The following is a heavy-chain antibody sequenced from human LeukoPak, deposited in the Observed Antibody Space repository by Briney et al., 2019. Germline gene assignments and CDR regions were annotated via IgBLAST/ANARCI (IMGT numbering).Heavy chain of an antibody. V-gene: IGHV1-18*04. Sequence: ASVKVSCKASGFTFASYGFNWVRQAPGQGLEWMGWISAYSGNTNFAQKFQGRVTMTTDTSTRTVSMELRSLRSDDTAVYYCARDGVEMATYYYYAMDVWGQGTTVTVSS. CDR1: GFTFASYG. J-gene: IGHJ6*02. D-gene: IGHD5-24*01. CDR3: ARDGVEMATYYYYAMDV. CDR2: ISAYSGNT.